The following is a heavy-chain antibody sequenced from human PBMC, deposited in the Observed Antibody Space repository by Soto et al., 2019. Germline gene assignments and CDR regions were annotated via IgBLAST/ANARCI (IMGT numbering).Heavy chain of an antibody. CDR2: ISAYSGHT. CDR3: ARCSKESGADGFSLKY. V-gene: IGHV1-18*01. J-gene: IGHJ1*01. Sequence: QVQLVQSGTEEKRPGASVKISCKASGYTFTGYAFSWVRQAPGQGLEWMGWISAYSGHTIYSQKFQGRVTMTTDPSTTTTSMEVRTRGSDDTAVYFCARCSKESGADGFSLKYWGQGNRVTVSS. CDR1: GYTFTGYA. D-gene: IGHD3-3*01.